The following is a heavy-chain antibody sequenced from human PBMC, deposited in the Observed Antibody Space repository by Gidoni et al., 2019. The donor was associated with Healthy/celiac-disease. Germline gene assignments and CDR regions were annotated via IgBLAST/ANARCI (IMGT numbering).Heavy chain of an antibody. CDR3: ARGPHGPPYPDY. Sequence: QVQLQESGPGLVKPSQTLSLTCPVSGCSISSVDYYWSWIRQPPGKGLEWIGYIYYSGSTYYNPSLKSRVTISVETSKNQFSLKLSSVTAADTAVYYCARGPHGPPYPDYWGQGTLVTVSS. CDR2: IYYSGST. J-gene: IGHJ4*02. CDR1: GCSISSVDYY. V-gene: IGHV4-30-4*08.